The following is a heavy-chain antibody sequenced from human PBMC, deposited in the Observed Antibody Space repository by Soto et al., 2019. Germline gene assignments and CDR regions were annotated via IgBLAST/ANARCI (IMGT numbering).Heavy chain of an antibody. V-gene: IGHV4-59*01. Sequence: SETLSLTCTVSGGSISSYYWSWIRQPPGKGLEWIGYIYYSGSTNYNPSLKSRVTISVDTSKNQFSLKLSSVTAADTAVYYCARGTVTTDYWGQGTLVTVSS. CDR1: GGSISSYY. CDR2: IYYSGST. D-gene: IGHD4-17*01. CDR3: ARGTVTTDY. J-gene: IGHJ4*02.